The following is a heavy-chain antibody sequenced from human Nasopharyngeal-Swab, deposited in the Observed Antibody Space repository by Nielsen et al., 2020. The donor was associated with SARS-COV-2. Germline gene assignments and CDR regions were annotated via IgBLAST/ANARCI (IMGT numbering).Heavy chain of an antibody. CDR2: IGDKDHNYAT. CDR1: GFILSASA. CDR3: TTDFYFDY. V-gene: IGHV3-73*01. J-gene: IGHJ4*02. Sequence: GESLKISCAASGFILSASAIHRVRPASGKGPEWGGRIGDKDHNYATTYGASVQGRFTISRDDSKNTAFLQMDSLKHEDTALYYCTTDFYFDYWGQGTLVTVSS.